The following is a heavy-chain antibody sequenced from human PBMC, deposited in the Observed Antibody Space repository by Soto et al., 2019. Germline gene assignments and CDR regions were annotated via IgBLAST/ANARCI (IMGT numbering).Heavy chain of an antibody. CDR2: IYSGGST. CDR3: ARERAVAGTYYYYYMDV. CDR1: GFTVSSNY. J-gene: IGHJ6*03. V-gene: IGHV3-66*01. Sequence: PGGSLRLSCAASGFTVSSNYMSWVRQDPGKGLEWVSVIYSGGSTYYADSVKGRFTISRDNSKNTLYLQMNSLRAEDTAVYYCARERAVAGTYYYYYMDVWGKGTTVTVSS. D-gene: IGHD6-19*01.